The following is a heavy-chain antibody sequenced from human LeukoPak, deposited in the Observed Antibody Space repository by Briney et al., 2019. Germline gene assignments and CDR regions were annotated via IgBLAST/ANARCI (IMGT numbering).Heavy chain of an antibody. Sequence: GGSLRLSCAASGFTFSSYGMHWVRQAPGKGLEWVGVISYDGSNKYYADSVKGGFTISRENSKNTLYMQMNSLRSEDTAVYYCAKQTAMLNFDYWGQGTLVTVSS. CDR1: GFTFSSYG. CDR3: AKQTAMLNFDY. J-gene: IGHJ4*02. V-gene: IGHV3-30*18. CDR2: ISYDGSNK. D-gene: IGHD5-18*01.